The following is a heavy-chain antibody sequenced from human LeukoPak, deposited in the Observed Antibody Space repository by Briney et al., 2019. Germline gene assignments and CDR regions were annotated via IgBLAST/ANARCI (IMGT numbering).Heavy chain of an antibody. Sequence: GGSLTLSCAASGFTFSSYTMSWVRQAPGKGLEWVSAISCSGISTYYTASVKGRFNITRDNSKNTLYLKISSMRAEETAVYYCARRMGPNEGALDYWGQGTLVTVSS. D-gene: IGHD1-1*01. J-gene: IGHJ4*02. V-gene: IGHV3-23*01. CDR3: ARRMGPNEGALDY. CDR2: ISCSGIST. CDR1: GFTFSSYT.